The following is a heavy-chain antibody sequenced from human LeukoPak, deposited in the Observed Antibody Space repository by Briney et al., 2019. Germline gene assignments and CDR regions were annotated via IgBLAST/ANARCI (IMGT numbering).Heavy chain of an antibody. D-gene: IGHD3-3*01. CDR3: AKSASYYDFWSGYSRPDY. V-gene: IGHV3-23*01. CDR2: ISGSGGST. CDR1: GFAFSSYA. Sequence: GGSLRLSCAASGFAFSSYAMSWVRQAPGKGLEWVSAISGSGGSTYYADSVKGRFTISRDNSKNTLYLQMNSLRAEDTAVYYCAKSASYYDFWSGYSRPDYWGQGTLVTVSS. J-gene: IGHJ4*02.